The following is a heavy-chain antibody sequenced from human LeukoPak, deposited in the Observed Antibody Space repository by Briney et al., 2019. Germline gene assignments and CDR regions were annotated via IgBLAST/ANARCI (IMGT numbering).Heavy chain of an antibody. J-gene: IGHJ3*02. D-gene: IGHD2-21*02. CDR1: GGSISSYY. CDR3: ARESLVVVTAIGSSPALDI. Sequence: SETLSLTCTVSGGSISSYYWSWTPQPPGKGLEWNGYIYSSGSPNYHPSLKSRVTISVATSKNQFSLKLSSVTAADTAVYYCARESLVVVTAIGSSPALDIWGQGTMVTVSS. V-gene: IGHV4-59*01. CDR2: IYSSGSP.